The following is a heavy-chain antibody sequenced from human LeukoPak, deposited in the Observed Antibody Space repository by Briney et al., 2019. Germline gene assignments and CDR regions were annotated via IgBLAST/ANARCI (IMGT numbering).Heavy chain of an antibody. Sequence: ASVKVSCTASGYTFTGYYMHWVRQAPGQGLEWMGWINPNSGGTNYAQKFQGRVTMTRGTSISTAYMELSRLRSDDTAVYYCARDAADWNFADYYYYTDVWGKGTTVTVSS. J-gene: IGHJ6*03. CDR1: GYTFTGYY. V-gene: IGHV1-2*02. CDR2: INPNSGGT. D-gene: IGHD1-7*01. CDR3: ARDAADWNFADYYYYTDV.